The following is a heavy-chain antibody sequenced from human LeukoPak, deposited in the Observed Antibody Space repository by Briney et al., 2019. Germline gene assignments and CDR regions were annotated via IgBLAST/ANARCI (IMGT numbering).Heavy chain of an antibody. Sequence: GRSLRLSCAASGFTFSSNAIHWVRQAPVKGLEWVAEISYDGGNTYYADSVKGRFTISRDNSKNTLYLQMNSLRAEDTAVYYCAKEGTGIHFDYWGQGTLVTVSS. CDR1: GFTFSSNA. J-gene: IGHJ4*02. CDR3: AKEGTGIHFDY. V-gene: IGHV3-30-3*01. CDR2: ISYDGGNT. D-gene: IGHD1-1*01.